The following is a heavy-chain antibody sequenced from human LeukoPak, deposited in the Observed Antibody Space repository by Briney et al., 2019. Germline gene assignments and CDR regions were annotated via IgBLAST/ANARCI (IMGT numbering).Heavy chain of an antibody. CDR3: ARRYRRFLEWLLYFDY. Sequence: SETLSLTCAVYGGSFSGYYWSWTRQPPGKGLEWIGEINHSGSTNYNPSLKSRVTISVDTSKNQFSLKLSSVTAADTAVYYCARRYRRFLEWLLYFDYWGQGTLVTVSS. J-gene: IGHJ4*02. V-gene: IGHV4-34*01. CDR2: INHSGST. CDR1: GGSFSGYY. D-gene: IGHD3-3*01.